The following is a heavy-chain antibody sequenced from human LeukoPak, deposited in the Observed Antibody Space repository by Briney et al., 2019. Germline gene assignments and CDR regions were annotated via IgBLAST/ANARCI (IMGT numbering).Heavy chain of an antibody. CDR2: ISAYNGNT. J-gene: IGHJ5*02. D-gene: IGHD2-8*01. CDR1: GYTFTSYG. Sequence: ASVKVSCKASGYTFTSYGISWVRQAPGQGLEWMGWISAYNGNTNYAQKFQGRVTMTGDSSISTAYMELTRLRSGDTAVYYCARGAARPDIVLMVYARYNWLDPWGQGTLVTVSS. CDR3: ARGAARPDIVLMVYARYNWLDP. V-gene: IGHV1-18*01.